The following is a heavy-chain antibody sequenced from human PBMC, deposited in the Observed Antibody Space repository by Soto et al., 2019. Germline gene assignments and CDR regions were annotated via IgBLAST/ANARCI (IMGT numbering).Heavy chain of an antibody. D-gene: IGHD2-15*01. J-gene: IGHJ6*02. CDR2: IPGSGGHKLHP. CDR3: AREGWPLLQTGMDV. V-gene: IGHV3-23*01. CDR1: GFTFTNYA. Sequence: PGGSLRLSCAASGFTFTNYAMSWVRLAPGQGLEWVSTIPGSGGHKLHPEYADSVKGRFTISRDNSKDTLYLQMHSLRDEDTAVYYCAREGWPLLQTGMDVWGQGTTVTVSS.